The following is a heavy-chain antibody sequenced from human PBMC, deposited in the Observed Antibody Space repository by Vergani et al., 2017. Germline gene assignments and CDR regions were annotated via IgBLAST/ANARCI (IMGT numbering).Heavy chain of an antibody. J-gene: IGHJ4*02. CDR2: ISGSGGST. D-gene: IGHD3-22*01. CDR3: AISRYHYDSSGYLPLDY. V-gene: IGHV3-23*04. Sequence: EVQLVESGGGLVQPGGSLRLSCAASGFTFSSYAMSWVRQAPGKGLEWVSAISGSGGSTYYADSVTGRFTISRDNSKNTLYLQMNSLRAEDTALYYCAISRYHYDSSGYLPLDYWGQGTLVTVAS. CDR1: GFTFSSYA.